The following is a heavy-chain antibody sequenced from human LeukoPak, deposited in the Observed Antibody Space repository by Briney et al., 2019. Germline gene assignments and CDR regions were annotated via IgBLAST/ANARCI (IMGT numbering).Heavy chain of an antibody. Sequence: GGSLRLSCAAPGFTFDVYAMHCVRQTLGKGLERVSGIILNSGSIGYADSVKGRFTISRDNAKSSLCLRMNSLRAEDTALYYCAKDSGYYYGSGSYRAPYYGMDVWGQGTTVTVSS. CDR1: GFTFDVYA. V-gene: IGHV3-9*01. J-gene: IGHJ6*02. CDR2: IILNSGSI. D-gene: IGHD3-10*01. CDR3: AKDSGYYYGSGSYRAPYYGMDV.